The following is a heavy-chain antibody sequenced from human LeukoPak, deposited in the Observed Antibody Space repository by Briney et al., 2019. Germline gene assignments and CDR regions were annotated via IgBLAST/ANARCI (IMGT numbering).Heavy chain of an antibody. CDR3: AKLIYGSGTYYNVFFYAMDV. CDR1: GFTLRTFG. CDR2: ISDDGSHK. Sequence: GRPLRLSCEASGFTLRTFGMHWVRQAPGKGLEWVAIISDDGSHKDYADSVKGRFTISRDNSKNTLYLQMNSLRAEDTAVYYCAKLIYGSGTYYNVFFYAMDVWGQGTTVTVSS. J-gene: IGHJ6*02. V-gene: IGHV3-30*18. D-gene: IGHD3-10*01.